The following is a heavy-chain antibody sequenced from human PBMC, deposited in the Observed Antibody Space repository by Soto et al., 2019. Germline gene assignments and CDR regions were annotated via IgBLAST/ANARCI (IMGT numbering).Heavy chain of an antibody. V-gene: IGHV3-74*01. Sequence: LXLSCAASGFTFSSYWMHWVRQAPGKGLVWVSRINSDGSSTSYADSVKGRFTISRDNAKNTLYLQMNSLRAEDTAVYYCASEGDQQYYYYGMDVWGQGTTVTASS. CDR3: ASEGDQQYYYYGMDV. J-gene: IGHJ6*02. CDR2: INSDGSST. CDR1: GFTFSSYW.